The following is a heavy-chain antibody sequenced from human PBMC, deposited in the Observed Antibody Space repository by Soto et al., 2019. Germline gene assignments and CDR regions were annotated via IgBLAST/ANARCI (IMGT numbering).Heavy chain of an antibody. Sequence: QVQLMQSGAEVKKPGASVKVSCKASGDTFTDYYIHWVRQAPGQGLEWMGTVNPSGGHTTYAQHCLGRVTMTGDTSTSALSMELTSLTSDDTAIYYCARGGHVVVVTAALDYWGQGTLVTVSS. CDR2: VNPSGGHT. CDR3: ARGGHVVVVTAALDY. D-gene: IGHD2-21*02. V-gene: IGHV1-46*01. CDR1: GDTFTDYY. J-gene: IGHJ4*02.